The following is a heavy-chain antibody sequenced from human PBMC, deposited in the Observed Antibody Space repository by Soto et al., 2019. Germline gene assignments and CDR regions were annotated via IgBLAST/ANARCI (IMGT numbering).Heavy chain of an antibody. D-gene: IGHD3-16*01. CDR3: ARGGGVPALGDP. Sequence: SETLSLTCSVSGVSMRNSYWTWIRQSAGKGLEWIGRISTSGNTNYNPSLNSRLTMSVDTSKNQISLKLTSVTAADTAVYYCARGGGVPALGDPWGQGTLVTVSS. V-gene: IGHV4-4*07. CDR1: GVSMRNSY. CDR2: ISTSGNT. J-gene: IGHJ5*02.